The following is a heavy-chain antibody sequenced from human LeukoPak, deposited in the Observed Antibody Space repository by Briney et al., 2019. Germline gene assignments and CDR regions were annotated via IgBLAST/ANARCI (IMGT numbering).Heavy chain of an antibody. CDR2: VYYSGGT. CDR3: ARETGNFDY. V-gene: IGHV4-59*01. J-gene: IGHJ4*02. Sequence: SETLSLTCTVSGGSISSYYWNWFRQPPGKGLEWIGDVYYSGGTNYNPSLKSRVTISVDTSKNQFSLKLSSVTAADTAVYYCARETGNFDYWGQGTLVTVSS. CDR1: GGSISSYY. D-gene: IGHD6-13*01.